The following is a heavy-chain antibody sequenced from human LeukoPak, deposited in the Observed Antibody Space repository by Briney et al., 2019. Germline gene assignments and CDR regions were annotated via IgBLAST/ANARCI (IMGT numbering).Heavy chain of an antibody. J-gene: IGHJ3*02. CDR1: GYTFTRYY. CDR3: ARGSGVYDAFDI. CDR2: INPNSGGT. D-gene: IGHD3-3*01. V-gene: IGHV1-2*02. Sequence: ASVTVSCMASGYTFTRYYMHWVRQAPGQGGEGMGWINPNSGGTNYAQKFQGRVTMTRDTPISTAYMELSRLRSDDTAVYYCARGSGVYDAFDIWGQGTMVTVSS.